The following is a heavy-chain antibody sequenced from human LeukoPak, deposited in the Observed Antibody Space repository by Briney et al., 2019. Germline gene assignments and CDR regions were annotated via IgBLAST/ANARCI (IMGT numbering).Heavy chain of an antibody. CDR1: GFTFSSYS. J-gene: IGHJ3*02. Sequence: GGSLRLSCAASGFTFSSYSMNWVRQAPGKGLEWVSSISSSSSYIYYADSVKGRFTISRDNAKNSLYLQMNSLRAEDTAVYYCARDLPDYYDSSGPIGGAFDIWGQGTMVTVSS. V-gene: IGHV3-21*01. D-gene: IGHD3-22*01. CDR3: ARDLPDYYDSSGPIGGAFDI. CDR2: ISSSSSYI.